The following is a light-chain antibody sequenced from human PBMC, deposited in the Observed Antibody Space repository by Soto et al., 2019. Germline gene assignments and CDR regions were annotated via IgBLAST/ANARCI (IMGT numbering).Light chain of an antibody. J-gene: IGLJ2*01. CDR3: SSYTTSSNVV. CDR2: DVS. CDR1: SSDVGAYNY. V-gene: IGLV2-14*01. Sequence: QSVLTQPASVSGSPGQSITISCTGTSSDVGAYNYVSWYQQHPGKAPKLMIYDVSNRPSGVSNRFSGSKSGNTASLTISGLQAGDEADYYCSSYTTSSNVVFGGGTKVTVL.